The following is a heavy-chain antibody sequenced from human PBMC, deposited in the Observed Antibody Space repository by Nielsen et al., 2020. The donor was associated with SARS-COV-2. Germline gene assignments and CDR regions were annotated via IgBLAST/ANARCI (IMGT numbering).Heavy chain of an antibody. J-gene: IGHJ4*02. Sequence: GGSLRLSCKGSGYSFTSYWISWVRQMPGKGLEWMGRIDPSDSYTNYSPSFQGHVTISADKSISTAYLQWSSLKASDTAMYYCARPRYCTNGVCPYYFDYWGQGTLVTVSS. CDR1: GYSFTSYW. D-gene: IGHD2-8*01. V-gene: IGHV5-10-1*01. CDR2: IDPSDSYT. CDR3: ARPRYCTNGVCPYYFDY.